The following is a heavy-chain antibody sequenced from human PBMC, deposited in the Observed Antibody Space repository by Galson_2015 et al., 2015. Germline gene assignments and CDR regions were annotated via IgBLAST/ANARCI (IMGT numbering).Heavy chain of an antibody. V-gene: IGHV3-21*01. D-gene: IGHD5-12*01. Sequence: SLRLSCAASGFTLSGYSMNWVRQAPGKGLEWVASITTSGSYIYYVDSVKGRFTISRDNAKNSLYLQMNSLRAEDTAVYYCARGREGPDSVATHFDCWGQGTLVTVSS. CDR1: GFTLSGYS. CDR3: ARGREGPDSVATHFDC. CDR2: ITTSGSYI. J-gene: IGHJ4*02.